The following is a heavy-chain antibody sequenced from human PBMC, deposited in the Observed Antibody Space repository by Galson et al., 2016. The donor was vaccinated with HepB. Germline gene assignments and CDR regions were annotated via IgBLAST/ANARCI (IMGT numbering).Heavy chain of an antibody. CDR2: IETAGVT. D-gene: IGHD3-10*01. CDR1: GLTFSAHD. J-gene: IGHJ6*04. V-gene: IGHV3-13*01. CDR3: ERGKALWTLPWNYGLDV. Sequence: SLRLSCAASGLTFSAHDVHWVRQATGKGLEWVAAIETAGVTYFPDSVKGRFTVSRENAKNSLYLQMNSLRVGDTAVYYCERGKALWTLPWNYGLDVWGKGTTVTVSS.